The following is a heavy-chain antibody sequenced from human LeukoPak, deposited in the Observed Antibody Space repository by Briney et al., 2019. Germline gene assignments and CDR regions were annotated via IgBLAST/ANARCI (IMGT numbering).Heavy chain of an antibody. Sequence: SETLSLTCTVSGDSISSYSWSWIRQPPGKGLEWIGYVYYSGSTNYNPSLKSRVTISADTSKNQFSLKVRSVTAADTAVYYCARDPPQPGITAAGYFDLWGRGTLVTVSS. D-gene: IGHD6-13*01. CDR2: VYYSGST. J-gene: IGHJ2*01. V-gene: IGHV4-59*01. CDR3: ARDPPQPGITAAGYFDL. CDR1: GDSISSYS.